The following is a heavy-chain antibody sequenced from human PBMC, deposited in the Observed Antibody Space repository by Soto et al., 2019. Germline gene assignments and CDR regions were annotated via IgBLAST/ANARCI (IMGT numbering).Heavy chain of an antibody. Sequence: PVGSLRLSCAASGFAFSSCAMTWVRQAPGKGLEWVSSISNSGGATFYADSVKGRFTVSRENSKNTLYLQMNSLRTEDTALYYWAKEISDNSGRPFDYWGQGSVVTVSS. V-gene: IGHV3-23*01. CDR1: GFAFSSCA. J-gene: IGHJ4*02. CDR3: AKEISDNSGRPFDY. CDR2: ISNSGGAT. D-gene: IGHD3-10*01.